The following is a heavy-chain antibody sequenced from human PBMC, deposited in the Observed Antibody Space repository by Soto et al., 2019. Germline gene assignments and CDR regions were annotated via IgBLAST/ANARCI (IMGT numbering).Heavy chain of an antibody. D-gene: IGHD4-17*01. CDR2: IYSSGTT. V-gene: IGHV4-31*03. CDR3: ARGADYGDTVREYFFSF. Sequence: PSETLSLTCTVSGVSINNHPYFWGWIRQHPEKCLEWIGYIYSSGTTYFNPSLLSRVGMSLDTSGNRFSLRLTSVTAADTAVYYCARGADYGDTVREYFFSFWGKGALLTVS. J-gene: IGHJ4*01. CDR1: GVSINNHPYF.